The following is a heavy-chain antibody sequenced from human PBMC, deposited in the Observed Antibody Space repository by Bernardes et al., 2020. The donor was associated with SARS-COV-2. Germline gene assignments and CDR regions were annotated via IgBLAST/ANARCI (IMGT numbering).Heavy chain of an antibody. CDR3: AGGLTREGNDFNY. CDR2: IYNSGST. J-gene: IGHJ4*02. CDR1: GGSISSYY. Sequence: SETLSLTCTVSGGSISSYYWSWIRQPPGKGLEWIGYIYNSGSTNYYPALKGQITITVDTSKNQISLKLSSVTAADTAVYYCAGGLTREGNDFNYWGPGTLVTVSS. D-gene: IGHD1-1*01. V-gene: IGHV4-59*01.